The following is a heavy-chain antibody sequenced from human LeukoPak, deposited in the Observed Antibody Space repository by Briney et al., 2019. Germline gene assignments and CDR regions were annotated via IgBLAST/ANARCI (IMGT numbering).Heavy chain of an antibody. CDR3: ARGGGRNPKLIYCSGGSCYGYYYYGMAV. J-gene: IGHJ6*02. CDR1: GGTFSSYA. CDR2: IIPICGTA. Sequence: SVKVSCKASGGTFSSYAISWVRQAPGQGLEWMGGIIPICGTANYAQKFQGRVTITADESTSTAYMELSSLRSEDTAVYYCARGGGRNPKLIYCSGGSCYGYYYYGMAVWGQGTTVTVSS. V-gene: IGHV1-69*13. D-gene: IGHD2-15*01.